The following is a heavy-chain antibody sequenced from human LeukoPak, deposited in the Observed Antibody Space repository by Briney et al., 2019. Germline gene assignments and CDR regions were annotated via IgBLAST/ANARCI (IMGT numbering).Heavy chain of an antibody. D-gene: IGHD4-17*01. CDR3: AKDIDPDGDYLDY. J-gene: IGHJ4*02. V-gene: IGHV3-30-3*01. CDR1: GFTFSSYA. Sequence: GRSLRLSCAASGFTFSSYAMHWVRQAPGKGLEWVAVISYDGSNKYYADSVKCRFTISRDNSKNTLYLQMNSLRAEDTAVYYCAKDIDPDGDYLDYWGQGTLVTVSS. CDR2: ISYDGSNK.